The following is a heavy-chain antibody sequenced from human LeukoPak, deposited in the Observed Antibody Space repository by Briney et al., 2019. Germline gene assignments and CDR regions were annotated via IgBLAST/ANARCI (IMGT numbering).Heavy chain of an antibody. CDR3: ARDGRILPQYYFDY. D-gene: IGHD2-15*01. CDR1: GFTFSSYA. Sequence: PGGSLRLSCAASGFTFSSYAMLWVRQAPGKGLEWVAVIPYDGSNKYYADSVKGRFTISRDNSKNTLYLQMNSLRAEDTAVYYCARDGRILPQYYFDYWGQGTLVTVSS. CDR2: IPYDGSNK. J-gene: IGHJ4*02. V-gene: IGHV3-30-3*01.